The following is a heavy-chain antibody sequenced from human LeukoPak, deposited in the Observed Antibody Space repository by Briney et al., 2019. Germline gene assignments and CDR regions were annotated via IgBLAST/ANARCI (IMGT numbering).Heavy chain of an antibody. J-gene: IGHJ6*03. CDR1: GYTFTSYD. CDR2: IIPIFGTA. CDR3: ARDNGSGSLYYYYMDV. V-gene: IGHV1-69*13. D-gene: IGHD3-10*01. Sequence: SVKVSCKASGYTFTSYDINWVRQATGQGLEWMGGIIPIFGTANYAQKFQGRVTITADESTSTAYMELSSLRSEDTAVYYCARDNGSGSLYYYYMDVWGKGTTVTISS.